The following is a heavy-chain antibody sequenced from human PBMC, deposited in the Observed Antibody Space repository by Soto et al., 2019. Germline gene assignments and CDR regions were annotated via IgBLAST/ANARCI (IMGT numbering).Heavy chain of an antibody. CDR2: ISYDGSNK. CDR3: AKDIGRYSYYDFWGVPAS. J-gene: IGHJ5*02. Sequence: PGGSLRLSCAASGFTFSSYGMHWARQAPGKGLEWVAVISYDGSNKYYADSVKGRFTISRDNSKNTLYLQMNSLRAEDTAVYYCAKDIGRYSYYDFWGVPASWGQGTLVTVSS. CDR1: GFTFSSYG. D-gene: IGHD3-3*01. V-gene: IGHV3-30*18.